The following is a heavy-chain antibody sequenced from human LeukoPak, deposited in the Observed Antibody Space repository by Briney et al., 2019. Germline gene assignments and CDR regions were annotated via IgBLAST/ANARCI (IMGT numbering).Heavy chain of an antibody. Sequence: SETLSLTCSVSNYSIRSHYYWVWLRQPPGKGLEWLGSIHRSGSVYYNDNPSLESRVAMSMDASNNQFSLRLTSLTAADTAVYYCARDQVVPATAIESWGLGTLVTVSS. D-gene: IGHD2-2*02. V-gene: IGHV4-38-2*02. CDR1: NYSIRSHYY. CDR3: ARDQVVPATAIES. J-gene: IGHJ5*01. CDR2: IHRSGSV.